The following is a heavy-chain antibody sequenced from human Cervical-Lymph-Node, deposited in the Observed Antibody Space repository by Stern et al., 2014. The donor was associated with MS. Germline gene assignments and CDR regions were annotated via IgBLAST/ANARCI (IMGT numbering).Heavy chain of an antibody. D-gene: IGHD4-11*01. V-gene: IGHV1-24*01. CDR1: GSTFSEFS. Sequence: VQLVQSGAEVKKPGASVKVSCTVSGSTFSEFSMHWARQAPGKGLEWMGNFDPEDGEAIYAQRFQGRVTMTADTSTDTAYMELSSLRSEDTAVYYCATDYNYWGQGTLVTVSS. CDR2: FDPEDGEA. CDR3: ATDYNY. J-gene: IGHJ4*02.